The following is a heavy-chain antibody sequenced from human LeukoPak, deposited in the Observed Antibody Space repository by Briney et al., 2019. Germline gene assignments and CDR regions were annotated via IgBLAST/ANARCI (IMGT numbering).Heavy chain of an antibody. J-gene: IGHJ4*02. CDR3: AKDRKWLVREADS. V-gene: IGHV3-23*01. CDR1: GISFSSYA. Sequence: GGSLRLSCAVSGISFSSYAMSWVRQAPGKGLEWVSGISGSGGSTYYADSVKGRFTVSRDNSKNTLYLQMDSLRAEDTAVYYCAKDRKWLVREADSWGQGTPVTVSS. D-gene: IGHD6-19*01. CDR2: ISGSGGST.